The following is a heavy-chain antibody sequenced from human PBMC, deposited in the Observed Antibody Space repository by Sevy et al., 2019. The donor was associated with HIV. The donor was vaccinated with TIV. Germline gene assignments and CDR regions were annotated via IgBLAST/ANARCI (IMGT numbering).Heavy chain of an antibody. J-gene: IGHJ6*02. CDR2: IWYDGSNK. Sequence: GGSLRLSCAASGFTFSSYGMHWVRQAPGKGLEWVAVIWYDGSNKYYADSVKGRFTISRDNSKNTLYLQMNSLRAEDTAAYYCARDGESAGNYYGMDVWGQGTTVTVSS. V-gene: IGHV3-33*01. CDR3: ARDGESAGNYYGMDV. CDR1: GFTFSSYG. D-gene: IGHD3-3*01.